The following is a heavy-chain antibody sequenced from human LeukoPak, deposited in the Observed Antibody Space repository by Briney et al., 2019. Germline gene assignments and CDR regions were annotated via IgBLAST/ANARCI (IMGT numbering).Heavy chain of an antibody. CDR1: GYTFTSYA. J-gene: IGHJ6*02. Sequence: GASVKVSCKASGYTFTSYAMHWVRQAPGQRLEWMGWINAGNGNTKYSQKFQGRVTITRDTSASTAYMELSSLRSEDTAVYYCASAPQTPKPYCSGGSCYLYYYYGMDVWGQGTTVTASS. D-gene: IGHD2-15*01. CDR2: INAGNGNT. CDR3: ASAPQTPKPYCSGGSCYLYYYYGMDV. V-gene: IGHV1-3*01.